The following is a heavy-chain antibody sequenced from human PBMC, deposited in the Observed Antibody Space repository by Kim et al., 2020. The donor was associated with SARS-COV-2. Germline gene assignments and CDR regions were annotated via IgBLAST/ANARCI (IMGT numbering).Heavy chain of an antibody. V-gene: IGHV5-10-1*01. CDR3: ARRVEMATTPGYYFDY. J-gene: IGHJ4*02. D-gene: IGHD5-12*01. CDR2: IDPSDSYT. CDR1: GYSFTSYW. Sequence: GESLKISCKGSGYSFTSYWISWVRQMPGKGLEWMGRIDPSDSYTNYSPSFQGHVTISADKSISTAYLQWSSLKASDTAMYYCARRVEMATTPGYYFDYWGQGTLVTVSS.